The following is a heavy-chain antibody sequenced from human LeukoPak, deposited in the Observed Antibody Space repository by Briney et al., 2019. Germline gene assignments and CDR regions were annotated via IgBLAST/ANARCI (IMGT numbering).Heavy chain of an antibody. D-gene: IGHD6-19*01. CDR3: ARDLSVAGFDF. V-gene: IGHV3-7*01. J-gene: IGHJ3*01. Sequence: DSVKGRFTISRDNAKNSLFLQMNTLRAEDTAVYYCARDLSVAGFDFWGQGTVVTVSS.